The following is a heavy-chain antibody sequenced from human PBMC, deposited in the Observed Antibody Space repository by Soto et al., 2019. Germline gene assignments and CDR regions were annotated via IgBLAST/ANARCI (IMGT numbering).Heavy chain of an antibody. CDR1: GYTFNNYG. Sequence: QVQLVQSGAELKKPGASVKVSCKASGYTFNNYGIGWVRQAPGQGLEWMGWISVYNGYANYAQKFQGRIIMTADTSTSTAXXXXXXXXXXXXXXXXXXXXXXSWYDYWGQGSLVTVXS. CDR3: XXXXXSWYDY. J-gene: IGHJ4*02. CDR2: ISVYNGYA. D-gene: IGHD6-13*01. V-gene: IGHV1-18*01.